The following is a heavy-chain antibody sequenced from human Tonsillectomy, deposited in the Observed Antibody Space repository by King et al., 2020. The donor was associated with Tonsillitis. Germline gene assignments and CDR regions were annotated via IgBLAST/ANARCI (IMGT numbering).Heavy chain of an antibody. J-gene: IGHJ6*02. V-gene: IGHV3-23*04. Sequence: VQLVESGGGFVQPGGSLRLSCAASGFTFSSYGMNWVRQAPGKGLQWVSSFSGSGGRTYYANFVKGRFTISRDNSNNMLYLQMNSLRAGDTAVYYCAKDTVTTDSFYYNGMDVWGQGTTVTVSS. CDR1: GFTFSSYG. D-gene: IGHD4-17*01. CDR2: FSGSGGRT. CDR3: AKDTVTTDSFYYNGMDV.